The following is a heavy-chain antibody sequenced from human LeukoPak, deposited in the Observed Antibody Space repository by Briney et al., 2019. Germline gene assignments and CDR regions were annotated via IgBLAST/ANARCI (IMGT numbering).Heavy chain of an antibody. CDR1: GFTFRSSA. CDR2: LPYDGTEK. CDR3: ARQGSSLRYFHTYLDV. Sequence: GGSLRLSCAASGFTFRSSAMHWVRQAPGKGLEWVALLPYDGTEKCYVESAKGRFTISRDNSNNTLYLQMNSLRVEGTAVYFCARQGSSLRYFHTYLDVWGKRTTVTVSS. J-gene: IGHJ6*03. V-gene: IGHV3-30*04. D-gene: IGHD6-6*01.